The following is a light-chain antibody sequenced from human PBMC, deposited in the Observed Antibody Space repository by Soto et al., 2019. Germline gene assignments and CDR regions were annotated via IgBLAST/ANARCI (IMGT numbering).Light chain of an antibody. V-gene: IGKV3-11*01. J-gene: IGKJ5*01. Sequence: SQSAVALSLSPGESATLSCRASQCVSSHLALLQQMPGQAPRLLIYDASNRATGIPARFSGRGSGTDFTLTISSLEPEDFAVYYCQQRSSAITFGQRTRLEI. CDR2: DAS. CDR3: QQRSSAIT. CDR1: QCVSSH.